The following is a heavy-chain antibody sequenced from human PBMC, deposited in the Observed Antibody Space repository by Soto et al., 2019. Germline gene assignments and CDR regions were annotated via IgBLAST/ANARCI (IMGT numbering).Heavy chain of an antibody. J-gene: IGHJ4*02. Sequence: SETLSLTCTVSGGSISSSSYYWGWIRQPPGKGLEWIGRIYYSGSTNYNPSLKGRVTISVDTSKNQFSLKLSSVTAADTAVYYCARKPDYGDYAGEDSWGQGTLVTVSS. D-gene: IGHD4-17*01. CDR3: ARKPDYGDYAGEDS. CDR1: GGSISSSSYY. CDR2: IYYSGST. V-gene: IGHV4-39*01.